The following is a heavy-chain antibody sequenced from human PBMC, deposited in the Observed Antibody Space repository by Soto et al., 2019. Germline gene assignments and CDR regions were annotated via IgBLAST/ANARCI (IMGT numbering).Heavy chain of an antibody. V-gene: IGHV4-30-2*01. Sequence: SETLSLTCSVSGASIRSYSWNWIRQPPGKGLEWIGYIFHGGSTYYNPSLRSRVTISVDRSRTQFSLKMSSVTAADTAVYYCARGRVVVPAAVMFNCLDPWGQGALVTVSS. J-gene: IGHJ5*02. D-gene: IGHD2-2*01. CDR3: ARGRVVVPAAVMFNCLDP. CDR2: IFHGGST. CDR1: GASIRSYS.